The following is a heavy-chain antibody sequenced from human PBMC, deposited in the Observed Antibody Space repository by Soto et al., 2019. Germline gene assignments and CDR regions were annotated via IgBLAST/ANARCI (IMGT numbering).Heavy chain of an antibody. CDR3: ARVVLEGRYFDRFDY. V-gene: IGHV1-18*01. Sequence: QVQLVQSGAEVKKPGASVKVSCKASGYTFTSYRISWVRQAPGQGLEWMGWISAYNGHTNYAQKLQGRVTMTTDTSRRTAYRELRSLRSDDTAVYYCARVVLEGRYFDRFDYWGQGTLVTVSS. J-gene: IGHJ4*02. CDR2: ISAYNGHT. D-gene: IGHD3-9*01. CDR1: GYTFTSYR.